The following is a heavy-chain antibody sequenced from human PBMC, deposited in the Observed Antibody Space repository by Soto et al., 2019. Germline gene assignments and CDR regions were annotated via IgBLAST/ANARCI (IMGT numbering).Heavy chain of an antibody. CDR1: GGSISSYY. V-gene: IGHV4-59*01. J-gene: IGHJ4*02. Sequence: QVQLQESGPGLVKPSETLSLTCTVSGGSISSYYWSWIRQPPGKGLEWIGYIYYSGSTNYNPSLKSXXTXSXXTSKNQFSLKLSSVTAADTAVYYCASLGSNYYFDSWGQGTLVTVSS. CDR3: ASLGSNYYFDS. CDR2: IYYSGST.